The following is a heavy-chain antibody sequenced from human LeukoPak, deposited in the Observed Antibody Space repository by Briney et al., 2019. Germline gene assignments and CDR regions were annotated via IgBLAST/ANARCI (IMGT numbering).Heavy chain of an antibody. CDR3: VHRTMVTSVDH. V-gene: IGHV2-5*01. CDR2: IYGNDDK. CDR1: GFSLNTNAVA. J-gene: IGHJ4*02. D-gene: IGHD4-17*01. Sequence: SGPTLVKPTQTLTLTCTFSGFSLNTNAVAVGWVRQPPGQAVEWLTFIYGNDDKRYSPPLASRLTITKDTSKNQVVLTMTDMDYVDTATYYCVHRTMVTSVDHWGQGTLVTVSS.